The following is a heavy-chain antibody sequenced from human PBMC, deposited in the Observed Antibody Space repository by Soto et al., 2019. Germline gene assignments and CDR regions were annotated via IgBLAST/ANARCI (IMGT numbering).Heavy chain of an antibody. J-gene: IGHJ4*02. CDR1: GGTFSSYA. D-gene: IGHD6-13*01. CDR2: IIPIFGTA. V-gene: IGHV1-69*01. CDR3: AGDGVGTASVCRPSSSWLFDY. Sequence: QVQLVQSGAEVTKPGSSVKVSCKASGGTFSSYAIRWVRQAPGQGLEWLGGIIPIFGTANYAQKFQGRVTITADESSSIGYRELSSLRSEATAVSYCAGDGVGTASVCRPSSSWLFDYCGKGSIGTVSS.